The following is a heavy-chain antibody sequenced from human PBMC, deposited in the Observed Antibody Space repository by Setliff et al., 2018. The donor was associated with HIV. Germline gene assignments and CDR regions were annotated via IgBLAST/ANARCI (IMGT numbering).Heavy chain of an antibody. CDR1: GGSISSGGYY. CDR2: IYYSGST. V-gene: IGHV4-31*03. J-gene: IGHJ4*02. CDR3: ARASRWGSIPFDY. D-gene: IGHD2-21*01. Sequence: SETLSLTCTVSGGSISSGGYYWSWIRQHPGKGLEWIGYIYYSGSTYYNPSLKSRLTMSIDTSKNQFSLKLNSVTAADTAVYFCARASRWGSIPFDYWGQGTLVTVSS.